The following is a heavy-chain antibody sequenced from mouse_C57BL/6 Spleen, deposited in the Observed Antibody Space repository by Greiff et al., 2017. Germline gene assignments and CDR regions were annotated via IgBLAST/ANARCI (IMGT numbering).Heavy chain of an antibody. Sequence: QVQLQQSGAELVLPGASVKLSCKASCYTFTSYWMHWVKQRPGQGLEWIGEIDPSDSYTNYNQKFKGKSTLTVDKSSSTAYMQLSSLTSEDSAVYYCARSPATPYFDKRRPGATHTAST. CDR2: IDPSDSYT. J-gene: IGHJ2*01. D-gene: IGHD1-1*01. V-gene: IGHV1-69*01. CDR1: CYTFTSYW. CDR3: ARSPATPYFDK.